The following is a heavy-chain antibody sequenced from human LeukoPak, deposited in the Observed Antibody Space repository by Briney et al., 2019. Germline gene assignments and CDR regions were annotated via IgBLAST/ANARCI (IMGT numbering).Heavy chain of an antibody. Sequence: ASVKVSCKASGYIFNNYDITWVRQAPGQGLEWVGRISPNGGKRYYAQTFQVRVNLTTDTSTKTAYIDLKSLKPDDTAIYYCARGSRVVGTPVPNNNYSMDAWGKGTTVTVSS. CDR2: ISPNGGKR. CDR1: GYIFNNYD. CDR3: ARGSRVVGTPVPNNNYSMDA. V-gene: IGHV1-18*01. J-gene: IGHJ6*03. D-gene: IGHD2-2*01.